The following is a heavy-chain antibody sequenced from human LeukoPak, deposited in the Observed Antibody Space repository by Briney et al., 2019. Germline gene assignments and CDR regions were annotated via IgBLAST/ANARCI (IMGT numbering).Heavy chain of an antibody. D-gene: IGHD1-26*01. CDR1: GFTFSNYA. V-gene: IGHV4-38-2*01. CDR3: ARGKSRGSHIDY. CDR2: IYHSEST. Sequence: GSLRLSCAASGFTFSNYAMSWVRQAPGKGLEWIGSIYHSESTYYNPSLKSRVTISIDTSKNQFSLKLSSVTAADTAIYFCARGKSRGSHIDYWGQGTLVTVSS. J-gene: IGHJ4*02.